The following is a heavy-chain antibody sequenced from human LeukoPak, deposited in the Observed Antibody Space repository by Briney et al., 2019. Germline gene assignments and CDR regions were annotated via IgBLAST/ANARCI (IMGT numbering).Heavy chain of an antibody. D-gene: IGHD3-9*01. Sequence: PGGSLRLSCAASGFTFSNYDMTWVRQPPGKGLEWIGEINHSGSTNYNPSLKSRVTISVDTSKNQFSLKLSSVTAADTAVYYCARGRRGILTGYYSYYYGMDVWGQGTTVTVSS. CDR2: INHSGST. CDR3: ARGRRGILTGYYSYYYGMDV. CDR1: GFTFSNYD. V-gene: IGHV4-34*01. J-gene: IGHJ6*02.